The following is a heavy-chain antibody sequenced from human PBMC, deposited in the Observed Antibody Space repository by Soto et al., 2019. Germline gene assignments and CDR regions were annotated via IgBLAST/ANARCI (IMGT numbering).Heavy chain of an antibody. V-gene: IGHV4-39*01. Sequence: SETLSLTCTVSGSSIISSSYYWVWIRQPPGKGLEWIGSIYYSGSTYYNPSLKSRVTISVDTSKNQFSLKLSSVTAADTAAYYCARAEGIVVVVAAMGFPQLYGMDVWGQGTTVTVSS. CDR3: ARAEGIVVVVAAMGFPQLYGMDV. CDR1: GSSIISSSYY. D-gene: IGHD2-15*01. CDR2: IYYSGST. J-gene: IGHJ6*02.